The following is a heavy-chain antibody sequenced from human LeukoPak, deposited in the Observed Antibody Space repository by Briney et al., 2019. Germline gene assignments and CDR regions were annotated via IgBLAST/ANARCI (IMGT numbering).Heavy chain of an antibody. V-gene: IGHV4-59*08. D-gene: IGHD6-6*01. J-gene: IGHJ4*02. CDR2: IYYSGST. CDR1: GDSINNYY. Sequence: SETLSLTCTVSGDSINNYYWSWIRQPPGKGLKWIGYIYYSGSTNYNPSLKSRVTISVDTSKNQFSLNLSSVTAADTAVYYCARHDPRGEPARLGFFDYWGQGTLVTVSS. CDR3: ARHDPRGEPARLGFFDY.